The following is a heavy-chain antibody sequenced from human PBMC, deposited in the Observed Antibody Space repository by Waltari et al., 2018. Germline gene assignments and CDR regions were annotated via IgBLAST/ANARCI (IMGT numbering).Heavy chain of an antibody. CDR1: GFIFRNYW. Sequence: EVQLVESGGGLVQPGGSLKLSCAASGFIFRNYWMSWVRQAPGKGLEWVASIKQDGSETYFVDSLKGRFTSSRDNTENSMYLQMDSLRAEDTAHYYCARDSLATGYWYFDQWGRGTLVTVSS. CDR3: ARDSLATGYWYFDQ. D-gene: IGHD6-25*01. CDR2: IKQDGSET. V-gene: IGHV3-7*01. J-gene: IGHJ2*01.